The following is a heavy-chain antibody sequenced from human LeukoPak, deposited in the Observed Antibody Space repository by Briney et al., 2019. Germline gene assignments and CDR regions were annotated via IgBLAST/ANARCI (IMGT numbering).Heavy chain of an antibody. CDR2: IYYSGST. D-gene: IGHD1-26*01. V-gene: IGHV4-59*01. CDR3: ARSGSTAHDY. Sequence: SETLSLTCTVSGGSITSYYWSWIRQPPGKGLEWIGYIYYSGSTNYSPSLKSRVTISVDTSKNQFSLQLTSVTAADTAVHYCARSGSTAHDYWGREPWSPSPQ. J-gene: IGHJ4*02. CDR1: GGSITSYY.